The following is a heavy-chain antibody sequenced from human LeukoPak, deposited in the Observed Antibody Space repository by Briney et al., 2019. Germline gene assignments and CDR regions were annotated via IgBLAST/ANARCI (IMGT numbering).Heavy chain of an antibody. CDR3: AKELHSGSYCPAFDY. CDR1: GFTFSSYA. CDR2: IGGNGDMT. Sequence: PGGSLRLSCAVSGFTFSSYAMSWVRRAPGKGLEWVSGIGGNGDMTYYADSVKGRFTVSRDNSKNTLYLQMNSLRAEDTAVYYCAKELHSGSYCPAFDYWGQGTLVTVSS. D-gene: IGHD1-26*01. V-gene: IGHV3-23*01. J-gene: IGHJ4*02.